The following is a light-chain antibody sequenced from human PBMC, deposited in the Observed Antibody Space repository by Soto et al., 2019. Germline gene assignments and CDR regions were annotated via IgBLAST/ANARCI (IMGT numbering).Light chain of an antibody. J-gene: IGKJ4*01. V-gene: IGKV3-11*01. CDR2: DAS. CDR1: QSVSSY. Sequence: EIVLTQSPATLSLSPGERATLSCRASQSVSSYLAWYQQKPGQAPRLPIYDASNRATGIPARFSGSGSGTDFTLTINSLEPEDFAVYYCQQRSSWLLTFGGGTKVEIK. CDR3: QQRSSWLLT.